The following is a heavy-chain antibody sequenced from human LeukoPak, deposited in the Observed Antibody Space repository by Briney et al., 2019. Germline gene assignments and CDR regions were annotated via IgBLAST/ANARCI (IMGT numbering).Heavy chain of an antibody. Sequence: PSQTLSLTSTVSGGSISSGSYCWSWIRQPAGKGLEWIGRIYASGSTNYNPSLKSRVTISVDTSKNQFSLKLSSVTAADTAVYYCARGRMVRGVIAGYFDYWGQGTLVTVSS. CDR3: ARGRMVRGVIAGYFDY. CDR1: GGSISSGSYC. J-gene: IGHJ4*02. D-gene: IGHD3-10*01. V-gene: IGHV4-61*02. CDR2: IYASGST.